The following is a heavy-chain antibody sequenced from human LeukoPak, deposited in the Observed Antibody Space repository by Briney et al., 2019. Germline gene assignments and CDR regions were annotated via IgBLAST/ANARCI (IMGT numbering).Heavy chain of an antibody. Sequence: GGSLRLSCAASGFIFSGYSMNWVRQAPGKGLEWVSAISGSGGSTYYADSVKGRFTISRDNSKNTLYLQMNSLRAEDTAVYYCAKVPSGYYYGSYFWFDPWGQGTLVTVSS. CDR1: GFIFSGYS. CDR3: AKVPSGYYYGSYFWFDP. CDR2: ISGSGGST. V-gene: IGHV3-23*01. D-gene: IGHD3-10*01. J-gene: IGHJ5*02.